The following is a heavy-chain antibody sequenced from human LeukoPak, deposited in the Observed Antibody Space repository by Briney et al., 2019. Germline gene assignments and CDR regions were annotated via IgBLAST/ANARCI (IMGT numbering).Heavy chain of an antibody. CDR1: GGTFSSYA. CDR3: ARGRASRGAFDI. V-gene: IGHV1-69*05. Sequence: SVKVSCKASGGTFSSYAISWVRQAPGQGLEWMGGIIPIFGTANYAQKFQGRVTITTDESTSTAYMELSSLRSEDTAVYYCARGRASRGAFDIWGQGTMVTVSS. CDR2: IIPIFGTA. J-gene: IGHJ3*02.